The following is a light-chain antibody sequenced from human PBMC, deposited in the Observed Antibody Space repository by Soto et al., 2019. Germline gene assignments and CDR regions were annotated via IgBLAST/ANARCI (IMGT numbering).Light chain of an antibody. CDR1: QTIVTY. CDR2: AAS. CDR3: QQSYSVPLT. Sequence: DIQMTQSPSSLSSSVGDRVTITCRASQTIVTYLNWYQQKPGQAPKLLIYAASNLQSGVPSRFSGSGSGTDFTLTISSLQPEDFATFYCQQSYSVPLTFGGGTTVEIK. J-gene: IGKJ4*01. V-gene: IGKV1-39*01.